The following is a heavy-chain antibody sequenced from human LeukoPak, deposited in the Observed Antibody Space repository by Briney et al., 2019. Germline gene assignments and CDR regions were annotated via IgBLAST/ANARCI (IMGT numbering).Heavy chain of an antibody. CDR1: GFTFSSYG. CDR2: ISYDGSNK. D-gene: IGHD6-13*01. J-gene: IGHJ4*02. V-gene: IGHV3-30*03. CDR3: ARAGLAAAGTRGYFDY. Sequence: SGGSLRLSCAASGFTFSSYGMHWVRQAPGKGLEWVAVISYDGSNKYYADSVKGRFTISRDNSKNTLYLQMNSLRAEDTAVYYCARAGLAAAGTRGYFDYWGQGTLVTVSS.